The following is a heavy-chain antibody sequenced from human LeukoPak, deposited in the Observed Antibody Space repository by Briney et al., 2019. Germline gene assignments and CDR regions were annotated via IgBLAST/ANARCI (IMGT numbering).Heavy chain of an antibody. CDR2: ISGSGGST. CDR1: GFTFSTYG. CDR3: ARHYYGSGYYYYYYMDV. Sequence: GGSLRLSCAASGFTFSTYGMSWVRQPPGKGLEWVSHISGSGGSTYYADSVKGRFTISRDNSKNTLFLQMNSLRAEDTAVYYCARHYYGSGYYYYYYMDVWGKGTMVIISS. J-gene: IGHJ6*03. D-gene: IGHD3-10*01. V-gene: IGHV3-23*01.